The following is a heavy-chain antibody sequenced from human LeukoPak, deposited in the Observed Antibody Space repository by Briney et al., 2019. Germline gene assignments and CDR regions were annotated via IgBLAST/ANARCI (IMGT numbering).Heavy chain of an antibody. J-gene: IGHJ4*02. CDR3: ARDSSGPAF. V-gene: IGHV3-53*01. CDR2: IYSAGGT. D-gene: IGHD6-19*01. CDR1: GFTVSNTY. Sequence: PGGSLRLSCAASGFTVSNTYMSWVRQAPGKGLEWVSVIYSAGGTFYSDSVKGRFTISRDYSRNTLYLQMNSLRADDTAMYYCARDSSGPAFWGQGTLVTVSS.